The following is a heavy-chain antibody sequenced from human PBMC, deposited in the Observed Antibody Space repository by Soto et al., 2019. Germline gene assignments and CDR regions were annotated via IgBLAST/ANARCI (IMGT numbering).Heavy chain of an antibody. D-gene: IGHD6-6*01. CDR1: GGSFSDYF. CDR3: AGREFASSSFHFYYYAVDV. V-gene: IGHV4-34*01. J-gene: IGHJ6*02. CDR2: INHSGST. Sequence: SETLSLTCAVYGGSFSDYFWTWIRQPPGKGLEWIGEINHSGSTNFNPSLKSRVAISADTSRNQFSLRVTSVTAADTAVYYCAGREFASSSFHFYYYAVDVWGQGTTVTVSS.